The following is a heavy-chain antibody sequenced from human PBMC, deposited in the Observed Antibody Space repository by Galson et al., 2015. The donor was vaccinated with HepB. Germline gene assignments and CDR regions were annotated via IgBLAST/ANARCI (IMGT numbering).Heavy chain of an antibody. CDR2: IYPGDSDT. CDR3: ARADTAMVTRYYFDY. V-gene: IGHV5-51*01. J-gene: IGHJ4*02. Sequence: QSGAEVKKPGESLKISCKGSGYSFTSYWIGWARQMPGKGLEWMGIIYPGDSDTRYSPSFQGQVTISADKSISTAYLQWSSLKASDTAMYYCARADTAMVTRYYFDYWGQGTLVTVSS. CDR1: GYSFTSYW. D-gene: IGHD5-18*01.